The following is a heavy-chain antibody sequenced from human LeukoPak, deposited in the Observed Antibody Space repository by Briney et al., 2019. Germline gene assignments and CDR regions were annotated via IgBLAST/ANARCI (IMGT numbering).Heavy chain of an antibody. Sequence: PSETLSLTCTVSGGSISTHYWSWIRQPPGKGLEWIGYVFDSGRTKDNPSLKSRATLSADTSKNQFSLRLTSVTAADTAVYYCARGRYCSADICSGGDAFDIWGQGTMVSVSS. CDR2: VFDSGRT. CDR1: GGSISTHY. D-gene: IGHD2-15*01. CDR3: ARGRYCSADICSGGDAFDI. J-gene: IGHJ3*02. V-gene: IGHV4-59*11.